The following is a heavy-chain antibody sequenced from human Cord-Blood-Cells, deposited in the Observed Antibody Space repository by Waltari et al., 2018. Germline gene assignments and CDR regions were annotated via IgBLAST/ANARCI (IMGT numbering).Heavy chain of an antibody. CDR3: AREWGSSWYYYYYYMDV. Sequence: QVQLQASGPGLVKPSETLSLTCTVSGGSISSYYWSWIRQPAGKGLEWIGCIYTSGSTNYNPSLKSRVTMSVDTSKNQFSLKLSSVTAADTAVYYCAREWGSSWYYYYYYMDVWGKGTTVTVSS. CDR2: IYTSGST. V-gene: IGHV4-4*07. J-gene: IGHJ6*03. CDR1: GGSISSYY. D-gene: IGHD6-13*01.